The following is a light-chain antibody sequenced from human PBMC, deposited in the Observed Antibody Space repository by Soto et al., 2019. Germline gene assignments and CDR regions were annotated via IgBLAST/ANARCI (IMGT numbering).Light chain of an antibody. CDR1: SSNIGAGYD. CDR3: QYYDSSLSGPNVV. CDR2: GNS. J-gene: IGLJ2*01. Sequence: QSVLTQPPSVSGAPGQRVTISCTGSSSNIGAGYDVHWYQQLPGTAPKLLIYGNSNRPSGVPDRFSGSKSGTSASLAITGLQAEDEADYYCQYYDSSLSGPNVVFGGGTKLTVL. V-gene: IGLV1-40*01.